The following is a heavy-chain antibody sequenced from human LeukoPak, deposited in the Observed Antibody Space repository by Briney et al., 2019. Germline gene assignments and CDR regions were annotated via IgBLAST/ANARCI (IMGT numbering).Heavy chain of an antibody. D-gene: IGHD6-19*01. CDR3: ARVAEYSSGWYDPFDY. CDR2: INTNTGNP. CDR1: GYSFTSYA. Sequence: ASVKVSCKASGYSFTSYAMNWVRQAPGQGLEWMGWINTNTGNPTYAQGFTGRCVFSLDTSVSTAYLQISSQKAEDTAVYSCARVAEYSSGWYDPFDYWGQGTLVTVSS. J-gene: IGHJ4*02. V-gene: IGHV7-4-1*02.